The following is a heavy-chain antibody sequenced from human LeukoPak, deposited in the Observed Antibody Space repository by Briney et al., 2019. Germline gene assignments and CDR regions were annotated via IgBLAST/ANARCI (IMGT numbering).Heavy chain of an antibody. Sequence: PGGSLRLSCAASGFTLSIYSMNWVRQAPGKGLEWVSYISSSSSHIYYADSVKGRFTISRDNAKNSLNLQMNSLRAEDTAVYYCARGNSGDDFDIWGQGTMATVSS. J-gene: IGHJ3*02. V-gene: IGHV3-21*01. CDR1: GFTLSIYS. D-gene: IGHD3-10*01. CDR2: ISSSSSHI. CDR3: ARGNSGDDFDI.